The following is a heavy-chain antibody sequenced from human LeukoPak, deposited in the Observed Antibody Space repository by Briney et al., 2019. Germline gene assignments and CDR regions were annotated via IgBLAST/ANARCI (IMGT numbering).Heavy chain of an antibody. CDR3: AKDYEDFDY. CDR2: ISYDGSNK. V-gene: IGHV3-30*18. D-gene: IGHD5-12*01. CDR1: GFTFSSYG. J-gene: IGHJ4*02. Sequence: PGRSLKLSCAASGFTFSSYGMHWVRQAPGKGLEWVAVISYDGSNKYYADSVKGRFTISRDNSKNTLYLQMNSLRAEDTAVYYCAKDYEDFDYWGQGTLVTVSS.